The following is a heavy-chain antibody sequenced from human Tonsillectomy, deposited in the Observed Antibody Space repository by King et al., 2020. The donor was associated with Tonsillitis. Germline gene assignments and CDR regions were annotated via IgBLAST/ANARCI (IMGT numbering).Heavy chain of an antibody. D-gene: IGHD6-13*01. J-gene: IGHJ4*02. CDR2: IRSKAHNYAT. CDR3: TRQKGPAAGSTNFDY. Sequence: VQLVESGGGLVQPGGSLKLSCAASGFTFSDSAIHWVRQASGKGLEWVGRIRSKAHNYATVYAASVRGRFTISRDDSNSTAYLQMNSLKTEDTALYFCTRQKGPAAGSTNFDYWGQGTLVTVSS. V-gene: IGHV3-73*01. CDR1: GFTFSDSA.